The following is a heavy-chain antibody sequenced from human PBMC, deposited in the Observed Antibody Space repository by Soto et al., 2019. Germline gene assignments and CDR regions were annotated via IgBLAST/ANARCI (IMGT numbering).Heavy chain of an antibody. CDR3: ARDGYYFDAFDI. D-gene: IGHD3-22*01. J-gene: IGHJ3*02. V-gene: IGHV3-53*01. CDR1: GFSISSNY. CDR2: ICSGGKR. Sequence: EVQLVESGGGLIQPGGSLRLSCAVSGFSISSNYMSWVRQAPGKGLEWVSVICSGGKRYYADSVKGRLTISRDNSKNMLYLQMNNLRAEDTAVYYCARDGYYFDAFDIWGQGTMVIVSS.